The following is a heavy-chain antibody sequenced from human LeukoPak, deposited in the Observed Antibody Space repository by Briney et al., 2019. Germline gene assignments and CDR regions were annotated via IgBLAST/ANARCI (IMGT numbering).Heavy chain of an antibody. CDR3: VSGVSIWLGNAFDF. CDR2: ISSSSSYI. Sequence: GGSLRLSCAASGFTFSSYSMNWVRQAPGKGLEWVSSISSSSSYIYYADSVKGRFTISRDNAKNSLYLQMNSLRPEDTAVYYCVSGVSIWLGNAFDFWGQGTMVTVSS. V-gene: IGHV3-21*01. CDR1: GFTFSSYS. D-gene: IGHD3-10*01. J-gene: IGHJ3*01.